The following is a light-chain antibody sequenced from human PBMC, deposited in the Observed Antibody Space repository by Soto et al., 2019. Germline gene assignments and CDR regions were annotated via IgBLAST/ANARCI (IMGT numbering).Light chain of an antibody. CDR3: AAWDESLNGPL. CDR1: TSNIGSNA. Sequence: QSVLTQPPSASGTPGQRVTISCSGGTSNIGSNAVTWYRHLPGTAPRLILFGNSQRPSGVPDRFSGSKSGTSASLAISGLQSEDEADYYYAAWDESLNGPLFGGGTKLTVL. J-gene: IGLJ2*01. CDR2: GNS. V-gene: IGLV1-44*01.